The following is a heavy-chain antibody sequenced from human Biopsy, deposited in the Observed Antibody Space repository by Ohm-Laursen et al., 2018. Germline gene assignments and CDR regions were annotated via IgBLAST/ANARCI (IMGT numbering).Heavy chain of an antibody. D-gene: IGHD2/OR15-2a*01. Sequence: SLRLCTASGFTFSNSGMHWVRQAPGKGLEWVAAISYDGSKTDYGDSVKGRLNISRDNSKNTLDLQMSSLRVEDTAVYFCAKDKGTFNFYYYGMDVWGQGTTVTVSS. CDR1: GFTFSNSG. CDR2: ISYDGSKT. CDR3: AKDKGTFNFYYYGMDV. V-gene: IGHV3-30*18. J-gene: IGHJ6*02.